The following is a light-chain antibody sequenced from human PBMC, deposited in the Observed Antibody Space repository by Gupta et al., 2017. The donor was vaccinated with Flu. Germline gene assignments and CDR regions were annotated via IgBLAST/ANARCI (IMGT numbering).Light chain of an antibody. CDR2: GAS. J-gene: IGKJ4*01. CDR1: QSIGDY. V-gene: IGKV1-39*01. CDR3: QHNGCTPLT. Sequence: MQMTQSPSSLSAPVGDRVTITCRASQSIGDYLSWYQHRRGKAPILLIYGASILQSGVPSRCSGSGPRADITLTISSVITEDFASYYWQHNGCTPLTFGGGTKVDIK.